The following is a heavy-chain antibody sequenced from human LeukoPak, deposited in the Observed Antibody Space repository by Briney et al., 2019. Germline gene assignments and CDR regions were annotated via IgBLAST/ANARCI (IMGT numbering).Heavy chain of an antibody. Sequence: GGSLRLSCAASGFTFSSYEMNWVRRAPGKGLEWVSHISSSGRTIYYADSVKGRFTISRDNAKNSLYLQMNSLRAEDTAVYYCARVYYSNDDYWGQGTLVTVSS. J-gene: IGHJ4*02. CDR3: ARVYYSNDDY. CDR2: ISSSGRTI. V-gene: IGHV3-48*03. CDR1: GFTFSSYE. D-gene: IGHD4-11*01.